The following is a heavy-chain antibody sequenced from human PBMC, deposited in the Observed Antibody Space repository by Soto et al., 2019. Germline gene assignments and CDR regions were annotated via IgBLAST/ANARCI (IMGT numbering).Heavy chain of an antibody. CDR3: VISRGGDNYDFLD. V-gene: IGHV3-64D*06. D-gene: IGHD3-3*01. CDR1: GFTFSSYS. J-gene: IGHJ4*02. Sequence: WEYLILSCSASGFTFSSYSMHWVRQSPRKGLGYLSHVSGDGVRIYYADSVKGRFTISRDNAKNMLYLQMSSLRPDDSAVYYCVISRGGDNYDFLDWGQGTLVTVS. CDR2: VSGDGVRI.